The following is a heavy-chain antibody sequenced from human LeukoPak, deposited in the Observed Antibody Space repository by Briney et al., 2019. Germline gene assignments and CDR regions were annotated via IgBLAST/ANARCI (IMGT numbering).Heavy chain of an antibody. Sequence: GGSLRLSCAASGFTVSNSYMNWVRQAPGKVLEWVSAIYGGGTTYYADSVKGRFTISRDTSKNTLYLQMNSLRAEDTAVYYCARDPQINAFDIWGQGTMVTVSS. CDR2: IYGGGTT. V-gene: IGHV3-66*01. CDR1: GFTVSNSY. J-gene: IGHJ3*02. CDR3: ARDPQINAFDI.